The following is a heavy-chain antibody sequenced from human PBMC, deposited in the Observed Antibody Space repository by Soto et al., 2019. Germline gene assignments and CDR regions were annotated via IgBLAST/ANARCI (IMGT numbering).Heavy chain of an antibody. D-gene: IGHD3-16*02. J-gene: IGHJ5*02. CDR1: GGTFSSYA. V-gene: IGHV1-69*13. CDR3: ARFPAYDYLWGSYRSPGRDWFDP. Sequence: GASVKVSCKASGGTFSSYAISWVRQAPGQGLEWMGGIIPIFGTANYAQKFQGRVTITADESTSTAYMELSSLRSEDTAVYYCARFPAYDYLWGSYRSPGRDWFDPWGQGTLVTLSS. CDR2: IIPIFGTA.